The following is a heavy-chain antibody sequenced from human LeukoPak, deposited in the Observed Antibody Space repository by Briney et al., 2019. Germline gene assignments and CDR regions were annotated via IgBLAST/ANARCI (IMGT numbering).Heavy chain of an antibody. Sequence: PGGSLRFSCAASGFTFSSYGMHWVRQAPGKGLEWVAFIRYDGSNKYYADSVKGRFTISRDNSKNTLYLQMNSLRAEDTAVYYCAKDYDFWSGLLDAFDIWGQGTMVTVSS. J-gene: IGHJ3*02. D-gene: IGHD3-3*01. CDR3: AKDYDFWSGLLDAFDI. CDR1: GFTFSSYG. V-gene: IGHV3-30*02. CDR2: IRYDGSNK.